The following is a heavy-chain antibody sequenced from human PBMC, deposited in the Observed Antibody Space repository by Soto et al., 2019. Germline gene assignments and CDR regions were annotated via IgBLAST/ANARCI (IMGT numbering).Heavy chain of an antibody. CDR1: GGTFRTYA. CDR2: IIPIFGKV. CDR3: AKGAVAGTPTSYYYYGMDV. J-gene: IGHJ6*02. Sequence: QVQLLQSGAEVKKPGSSVRVSCEASGGTFRTYAISWVRQAPGQGHEWMGEIIPIFGKVNYAQKFQGRVTITADESTNTVYMDLRSLTSDDTAVYYCAKGAVAGTPTSYYYYGMDVWGQGTTVTVS. D-gene: IGHD6-19*01. V-gene: IGHV1-69*12.